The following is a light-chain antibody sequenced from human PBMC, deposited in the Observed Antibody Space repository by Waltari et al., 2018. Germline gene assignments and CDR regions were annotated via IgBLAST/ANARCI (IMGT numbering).Light chain of an antibody. Sequence: DIQMTQSPSTLSASVGDRVTMTCRATQTINTWLAWYQQKPGKAPKLLISKASTLESGVPSRFSGSGFGTEFTLTISSLQPDDFATYYCQQDNTYSRTFGRGTKVDIK. CDR1: QTINTW. V-gene: IGKV1-5*03. J-gene: IGKJ1*01. CDR3: QQDNTYSRT. CDR2: KAS.